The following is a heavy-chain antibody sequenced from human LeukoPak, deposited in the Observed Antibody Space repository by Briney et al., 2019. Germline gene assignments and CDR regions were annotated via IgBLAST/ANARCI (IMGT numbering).Heavy chain of an antibody. Sequence: GGSLRLSCAASGFTFSSYAMSWVRQAPGKGLEWVSAISGSGGSTYYADSVKGRFTISRDNSKNTLYLQMNSLRAEDTAVYYCAKFAYKRAKTAAADAEYFQHWGQGTLVTVSS. V-gene: IGHV3-23*01. J-gene: IGHJ1*01. CDR2: ISGSGGST. D-gene: IGHD6-13*01. CDR3: AKFAYKRAKTAAADAEYFQH. CDR1: GFTFSSYA.